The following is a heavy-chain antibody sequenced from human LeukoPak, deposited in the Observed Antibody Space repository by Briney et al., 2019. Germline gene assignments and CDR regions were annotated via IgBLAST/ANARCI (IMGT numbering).Heavy chain of an antibody. Sequence: GTSLRLSCAASGFTFNSYGMHWVRQAPGKGLEGVAFIWYDGSNKYYADSVKGRFTISRDNSRNTLYLQMNSLRAEDTAVYYCARIFRNEFYYGSGSHLDYWGQGTLVTVSS. D-gene: IGHD3-10*01. V-gene: IGHV3-33*01. CDR3: ARIFRNEFYYGSGSHLDY. CDR1: GFTFNSYG. CDR2: IWYDGSNK. J-gene: IGHJ4*02.